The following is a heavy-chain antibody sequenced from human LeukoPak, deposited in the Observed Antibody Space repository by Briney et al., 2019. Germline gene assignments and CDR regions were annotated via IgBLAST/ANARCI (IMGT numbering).Heavy chain of an antibody. CDR1: GGSISSSSYY. D-gene: IGHD1-26*01. CDR3: ARSLSGSYPTYYFDY. CDR2: INYSGST. Sequence: SETLSLTRTVSGGSISSSSYYWGWIRQPPGKGLEWIGSINYSGSTYYNSSLKNRVTISVDTSKNQFSLKLSSVTAADTAVYYCARSLSGSYPTYYFDYWAREPWSPSPQ. V-gene: IGHV4-39*01. J-gene: IGHJ4*02.